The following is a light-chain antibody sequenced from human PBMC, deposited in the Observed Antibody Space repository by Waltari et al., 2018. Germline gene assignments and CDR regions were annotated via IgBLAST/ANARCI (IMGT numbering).Light chain of an antibody. CDR2: DNN. CDR1: SSNIGNNY. J-gene: IGLJ2*01. CDR3: GTWDSSLSALV. Sequence: QSVLTQPPSVSAAPGQQVTISCSGSSSNIGNNYVSWYQQLPGTAPKLLIYDNNKRPQGIPDRFSGSKSGTSATLGITGRQTVDEADYDCGTWDSSLSALVFGGGTKLTVL. V-gene: IGLV1-51*01.